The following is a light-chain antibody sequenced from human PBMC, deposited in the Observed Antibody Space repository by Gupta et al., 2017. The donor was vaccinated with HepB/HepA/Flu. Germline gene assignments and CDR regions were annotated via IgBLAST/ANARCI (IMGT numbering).Light chain of an antibody. CDR3: HQSSTLPLT. J-gene: IGKJ4*01. V-gene: IGKV6-21*01. CDR2: FAS. Sequence: NVLTQSPDFQSVTPIVKVTITCRTMQSSGSSLHWYQQKPDQSPTLLIKFASQSFSGVPSRFSGSGSGTDFTLPINSLEAEDDATYYCHQSSTLPLTFGGGTKVEIK. CDR1: QSSGSS.